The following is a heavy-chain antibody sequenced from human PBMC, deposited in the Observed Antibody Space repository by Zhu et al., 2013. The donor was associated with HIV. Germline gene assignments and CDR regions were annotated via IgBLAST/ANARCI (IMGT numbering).Heavy chain of an antibody. CDR3: ARGITGTTDSVAAYYYYYGMDV. J-gene: IGHJ6*02. Sequence: QVQLVQSGAEVKKPGSSVKVSCKASGGTFSSYAISWVRQAPGQGLEWMGGIIPIFGTANYAQKFQGRVTITADESTSTAYMELSSLRSEDTAVYYCARGITGTTDSVAAYYYYYGMDVWGQGTTVTVSS. CDR1: GGTFSSYA. CDR2: IIPIFGTA. D-gene: IGHD1-7*01. V-gene: IGHV1-69*01.